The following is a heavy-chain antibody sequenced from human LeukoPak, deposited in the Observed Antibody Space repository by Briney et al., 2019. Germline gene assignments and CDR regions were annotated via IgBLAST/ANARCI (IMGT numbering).Heavy chain of an antibody. Sequence: GGSLRLSCAASGFTFSSYAMSWVRQAPGKGLEWVSAISGSGGSTYYADSVTGRFTISRDNSKNTLYLQMNSLRAEDTAVYYCAKDIGMVRESEFDYWGQGTLVTVSS. CDR3: AKDIGMVRESEFDY. V-gene: IGHV3-23*01. D-gene: IGHD3-10*01. CDR2: ISGSGGST. J-gene: IGHJ4*02. CDR1: GFTFSSYA.